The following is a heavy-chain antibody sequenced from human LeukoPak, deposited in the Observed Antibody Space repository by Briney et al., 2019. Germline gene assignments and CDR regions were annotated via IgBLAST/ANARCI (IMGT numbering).Heavy chain of an antibody. D-gene: IGHD3-10*01. J-gene: IGHJ4*02. V-gene: IGHV3-30*04. CDR2: ISYDGKVK. Sequence: GRSLRLSCAASGFIFSNYPVHWVRQPPGKGLEWVAVISYDGKVKHYADSVKGRFTISRDDSTSTLSLQMNSLRPEDTAIYYCARDLSRGAPDYFDNWGQGTLVTVSS. CDR1: GFIFSNYP. CDR3: ARDLSRGAPDYFDN.